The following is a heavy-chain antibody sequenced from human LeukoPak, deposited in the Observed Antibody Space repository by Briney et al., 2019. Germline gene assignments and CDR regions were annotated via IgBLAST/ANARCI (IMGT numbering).Heavy chain of an antibody. Sequence: ETLSLTCAVYGGSFSGYYWSWIRQPPGKGLEWVSGISPSGDITYYTDSVRGRFTISRDNFKNTLSLQVNSLRAEDTAMYYCAKDDDWGRYKHWGQGTLVTVSS. D-gene: IGHD3-16*01. CDR2: ISPSGDIT. J-gene: IGHJ1*01. CDR1: GGSFSGYY. CDR3: AKDDDWGRYKH. V-gene: IGHV3-23*01.